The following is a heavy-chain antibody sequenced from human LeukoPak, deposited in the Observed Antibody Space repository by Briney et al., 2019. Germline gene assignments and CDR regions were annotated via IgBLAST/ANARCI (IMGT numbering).Heavy chain of an antibody. Sequence: GGSLTLSCAASGFTFSSYAMSWVRQAPGKGLERVSVISGSGGSTYYADSVEGRFTISRDNSKNTLYLQMNSLRAEDTAVYYCAKAMESSGSYYACFDSWGQGTLVTVSS. CDR1: GFTFSSYA. CDR2: ISGSGGST. J-gene: IGHJ4*02. V-gene: IGHV3-23*01. D-gene: IGHD1-26*01. CDR3: AKAMESSGSYYACFDS.